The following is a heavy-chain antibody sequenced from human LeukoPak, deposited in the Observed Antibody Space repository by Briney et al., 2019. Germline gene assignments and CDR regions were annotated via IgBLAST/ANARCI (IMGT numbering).Heavy chain of an antibody. CDR2: INHSGST. V-gene: IGHV4-34*01. J-gene: IGHJ4*02. CDR1: GGSFSGYY. CDR3: ARATSAKKSLDY. D-gene: IGHD5-18*01. Sequence: SETLSLTCAVYGGSFSGYYWSWIRQPPGKGLEWIGEINHSGSTNYNPSLKSRVTISADTSKNQFSLKLSSVTAADTAVYYCARATSAKKSLDYWGQGTLVTVSS.